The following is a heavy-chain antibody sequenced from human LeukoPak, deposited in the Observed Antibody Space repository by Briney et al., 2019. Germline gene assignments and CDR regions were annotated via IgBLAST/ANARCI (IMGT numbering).Heavy chain of an antibody. CDR1: GYTFTSYD. CDR2: ISAYNGNT. CDR3: ARCELSIAVWFDP. J-gene: IGHJ5*02. Sequence: ASVKVSCKASGYTFTSYDINWVRQATGQGLEWMGWISAYNGNTNYAQKLQGRVTMTTDTSTSTAYMELRSLRSDDTAVYYCARCELSIAVWFDPWAQGTLVTVSS. V-gene: IGHV1-18*01. D-gene: IGHD2-15*01.